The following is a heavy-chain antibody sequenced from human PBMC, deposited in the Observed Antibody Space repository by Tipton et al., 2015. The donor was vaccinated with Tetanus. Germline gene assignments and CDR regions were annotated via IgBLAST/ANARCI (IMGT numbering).Heavy chain of an antibody. V-gene: IGHV4-31*03. D-gene: IGHD6-13*01. CDR1: GGSISSSGYY. CDR2: IYNSGST. Sequence: TLSLTCTVSGGSISSSGYYWSWIRQHPGKGLEWIGYIYNSGSTYFNPSLRSRVTISVDTSKNQFSLKLSSVTAADTAVYFCAAEAKAADDTWAYFDYWGQGTLVTVSS. CDR3: AAEAKAADDTWAYFDY. J-gene: IGHJ4*02.